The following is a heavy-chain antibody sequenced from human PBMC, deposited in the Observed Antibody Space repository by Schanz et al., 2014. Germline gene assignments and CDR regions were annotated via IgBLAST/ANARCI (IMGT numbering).Heavy chain of an antibody. CDR2: ISSGGNP. V-gene: IGHV3-23*01. J-gene: IGHJ4*02. Sequence: EVQLLESGGGLVQPGGSLRLSCAASGFTFGDYAMTWVRQAPGKGLEWVSSISSGGNPYYANSVKGRFTVSRDNAKNSVYLQMNGLRVEDTAVYYCAKSQGSSFDSWGQGTLVTVSS. D-gene: IGHD6-13*01. CDR1: GFTFGDYA. CDR3: AKSQGSSFDS.